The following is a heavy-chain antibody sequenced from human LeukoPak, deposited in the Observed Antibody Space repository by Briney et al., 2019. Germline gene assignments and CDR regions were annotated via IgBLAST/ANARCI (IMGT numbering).Heavy chain of an antibody. CDR3: ARMGGWRGIDAFDI. CDR2: INSDGSST. CDR1: GFTFSSYW. Sequence: GGSLRLSCAASGFTFSSYWMHWVRQAPGKGLVWVSRINSDGSSTSYADSVKGRFTISRDNAKNTLYLQMNSLRAEDTAVYYCARMGGWRGIDAFDIWGQGTMVTVSS. J-gene: IGHJ3*02. V-gene: IGHV3-74*01. D-gene: IGHD3-16*01.